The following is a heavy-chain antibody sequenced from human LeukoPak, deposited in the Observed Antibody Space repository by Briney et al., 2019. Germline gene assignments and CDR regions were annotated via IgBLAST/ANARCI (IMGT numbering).Heavy chain of an antibody. CDR1: GFTFSSYA. V-gene: IGHV3-30-3*01. Sequence: GSLRLSCAASGFTFSSYAMHGVRQAPGKGLEWVAVISYDGSNKYYADSVKGRFTISRDNSKNTLYLQMNSLRAEDTAVYYCAREEVAGTDYWGQGTLVTVSS. J-gene: IGHJ4*02. D-gene: IGHD6-19*01. CDR3: AREEVAGTDY. CDR2: ISYDGSNK.